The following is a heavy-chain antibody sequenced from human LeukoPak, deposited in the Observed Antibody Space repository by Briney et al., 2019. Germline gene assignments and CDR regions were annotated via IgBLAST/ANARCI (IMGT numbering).Heavy chain of an antibody. J-gene: IGHJ1*01. CDR1: GYTFTGYY. CDR3: ARDSEPAGLTVPTDEYFQH. Sequence: ASVKVSCKASGYTFTGYYMHWVRQAPGQGLEWMGWINPNSGGTNYAQKFQGWVTMTRDTSISTAYMELSRLRSEDTAVYYCARDSEPAGLTVPTDEYFQHWGQGTLVTVSS. V-gene: IGHV1-2*04. D-gene: IGHD4-17*01. CDR2: INPNSGGT.